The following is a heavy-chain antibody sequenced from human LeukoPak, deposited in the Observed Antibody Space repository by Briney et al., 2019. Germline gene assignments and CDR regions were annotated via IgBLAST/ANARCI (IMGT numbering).Heavy chain of an antibody. J-gene: IGHJ4*02. CDR3: ARDIGGYSGSFDY. Sequence: SETLSLTCAVSGVSISNYYWSWIRQPPGKGLEWIGYIYYSGNTNYNPSLKSRVTISVDTSKNQFSLKLSSVTAADTAVYYCARDIGGYSGSFDYWGQGTLVTVSS. V-gene: IGHV4-59*01. CDR2: IYYSGNT. CDR1: GVSISNYY. D-gene: IGHD3-22*01.